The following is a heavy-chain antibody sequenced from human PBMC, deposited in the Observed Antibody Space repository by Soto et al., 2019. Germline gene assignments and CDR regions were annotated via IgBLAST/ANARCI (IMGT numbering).Heavy chain of an antibody. CDR1: GFTFSSYA. Sequence: GXSLRLSCAASGFTFSSYAITWVVQAPGKGLEWVSGISGSGGSTYYVDSVKGRFTISRDKSKNTLYLQMYTLRAEETAVYYCAKALVMATITVASGFDCWGQGTLVTAPQ. CDR2: ISGSGGST. V-gene: IGHV3-23*01. D-gene: IGHD5-12*01. J-gene: IGHJ4*02. CDR3: AKALVMATITVASGFDC.